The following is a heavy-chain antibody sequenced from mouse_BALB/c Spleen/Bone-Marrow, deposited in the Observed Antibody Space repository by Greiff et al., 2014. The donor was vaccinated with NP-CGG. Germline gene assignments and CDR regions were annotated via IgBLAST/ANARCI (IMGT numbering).Heavy chain of an antibody. J-gene: IGHJ2*01. V-gene: IGHV1S33*01. CDR2: IYPGDGST. CDR1: GYTFTSYD. CDR3: TNSDDAFPYSFAS. D-gene: IGHD2-3*01. Sequence: ESGPELVKPGALVKISCKASGYTFTSYDINWVRQRPGQGLEWIGWIYPGDGSTKYNEKFKGKATLTADRSSSTAFMQLCSLTSEIPAIYFCTNSDDAFPYSFASWGQGTILAVST.